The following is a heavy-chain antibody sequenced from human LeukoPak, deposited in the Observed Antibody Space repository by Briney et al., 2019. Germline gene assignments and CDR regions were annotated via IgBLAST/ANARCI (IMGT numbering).Heavy chain of an antibody. CDR3: ARLHYYDSSGYTTDSYYYYGMDV. Sequence: ASVKVSCKASGYTFTSYGISWVRQAPGQGLEWMGLISAYNGNTNYAQKLQGRVTMTTETSESTAYMRLRSLSSDDTAVYYCARLHYYDSSGYTTDSYYYYGMDVWGQGNTVTVSS. V-gene: IGHV1-18*01. CDR2: ISAYNGNT. CDR1: GYTFTSYG. J-gene: IGHJ6*02. D-gene: IGHD3-22*01.